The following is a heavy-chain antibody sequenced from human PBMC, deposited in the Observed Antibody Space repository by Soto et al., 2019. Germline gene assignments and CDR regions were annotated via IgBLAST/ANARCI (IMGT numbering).Heavy chain of an antibody. CDR2: INVYNGTT. CDR1: GYTFTSYG. Sequence: QVQLVQSGSEVKKPGASVKVSCKASGYTFTSYGISWVRQAPGQGLEWMGWINVYNGTTNYAQKLQGRVTMTTDTSTSTAYLDLRSLSSDDTAVYFCARDTSRGEYDYWGQGTLVTVSS. D-gene: IGHD3-10*01. V-gene: IGHV1-18*01. CDR3: ARDTSRGEYDY. J-gene: IGHJ4*02.